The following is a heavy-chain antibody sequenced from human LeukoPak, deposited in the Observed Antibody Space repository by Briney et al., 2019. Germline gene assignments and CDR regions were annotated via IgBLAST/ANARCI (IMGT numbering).Heavy chain of an antibody. CDR1: GASTSTYY. Sequence: SETLSLTCTLSGASTSTYYWRWIRQPPGKGLECIGNIYYGGSPNYNPSLKSRVTISVDTSKNQFSLKLSSVTAADTAVNDRTRKRGSGPIFDHWGQGTLVTVSS. J-gene: IGHJ4*02. D-gene: IGHD3-10*01. CDR2: IYYGGSP. V-gene: IGHV4-59*08. CDR3: TRKRGSGPIFDH.